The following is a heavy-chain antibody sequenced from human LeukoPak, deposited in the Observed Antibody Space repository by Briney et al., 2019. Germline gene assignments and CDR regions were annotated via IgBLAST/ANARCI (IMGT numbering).Heavy chain of an antibody. CDR2: ISAYNGNT. D-gene: IGHD6-13*01. CDR3: ARDVLYSSSWYLRDPAEYFQH. V-gene: IGHV1-18*01. CDR1: GYTFTSYG. J-gene: IGHJ1*01. Sequence: ASVKVSCKASGYTFTSYGISWVRQAPGQELEWMGWISAYNGNTNYAQKLQGRVTMTTDTSTSTAYMELRSLRSDDTAVYYCARDVLYSSSWYLRDPAEYFQHWGQGTLVTVSS.